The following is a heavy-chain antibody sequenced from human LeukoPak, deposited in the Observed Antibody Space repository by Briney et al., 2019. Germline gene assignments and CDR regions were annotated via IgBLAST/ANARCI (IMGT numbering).Heavy chain of an antibody. CDR3: AKAGQNYYGPGSYLYPFDY. V-gene: IGHV3-30*02. CDR1: GFTFSSYG. D-gene: IGHD3-10*01. Sequence: QSGGSLRLSCAASGFTFSSYGMHWVRQAPGKGLEWVAFIRYDGSNKYYADSVKGRFTISRDNSKNTLYLQMNSLRAEDTAVYYCAKAGQNYYGPGSYLYPFDYWGQGTLVTVSS. CDR2: IRYDGSNK. J-gene: IGHJ4*02.